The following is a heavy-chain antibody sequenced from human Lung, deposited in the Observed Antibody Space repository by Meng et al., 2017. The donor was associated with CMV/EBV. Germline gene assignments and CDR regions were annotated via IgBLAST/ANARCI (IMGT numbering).Heavy chain of an antibody. D-gene: IGHD4-11*01. CDR3: ARDRTTGRYFDY. CDR2: IYYSGST. V-gene: IGHV4-30-4*01. Sequence: SGPGLVKPSQTLSLTCTLSGGSISSGDYYWSWIRQPPGKGLEWIGYIYYSGSTYYNPSLKSRVTISVDTSKNQFSLKLSSVTAADTAVYYCARDRTTGRYFDYWGQGTLVTVSS. J-gene: IGHJ4*02. CDR1: GGSISSGDYY.